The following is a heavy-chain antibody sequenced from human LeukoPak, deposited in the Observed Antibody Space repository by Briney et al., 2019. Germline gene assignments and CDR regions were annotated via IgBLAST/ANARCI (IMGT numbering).Heavy chain of an antibody. J-gene: IGHJ4*02. CDR2: INPSGGST. CDR1: GYTFTSYY. Sequence: GASVKVSCKASGYTFTSYYMRWVRQAPGQGLEWMGIINPSGGSTSYAQKFQGRVTMTRDTSTSTVYMELSSLRSEDTAVYYCARPVVVTAIDGYYFDYWGQGTLVTVSS. CDR3: ARPVVVTAIDGYYFDY. D-gene: IGHD2-21*02. V-gene: IGHV1-46*01.